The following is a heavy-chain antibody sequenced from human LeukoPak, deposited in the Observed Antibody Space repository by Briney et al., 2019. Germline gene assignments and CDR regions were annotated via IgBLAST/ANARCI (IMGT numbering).Heavy chain of an antibody. CDR1: GFTFSSYS. CDR3: ASYYYDSSGYMHYGMDV. J-gene: IGHJ6*02. Sequence: GGSLKLSCAASGFTFSSYSMNWVRQAPGKGLEWVSSISSGSSYIYYADSVKGRFTISRDNAKNSLYLQMNSLRAEDTAVYYCASYYYDSSGYMHYGMDVWGQGTTVTVSS. CDR2: ISSGSSYI. D-gene: IGHD3-22*01. V-gene: IGHV3-21*01.